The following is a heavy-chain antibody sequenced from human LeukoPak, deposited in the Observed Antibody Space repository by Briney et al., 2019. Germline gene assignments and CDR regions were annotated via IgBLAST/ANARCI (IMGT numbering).Heavy chain of an antibody. Sequence: SETLSLTCGVYGGSFSGCYRSWIRHPPGKGLGWIGEINHSGSTNYNPSLKSRVTISVDTSKNQFSLKLSSVTAADTAVYYCARGLRGSSTSRVSSKISVHYYGMDVWGKGTTVTVSS. V-gene: IGHV4-34*01. CDR1: GGSFSGCY. CDR2: INHSGST. J-gene: IGHJ6*04. D-gene: IGHD2-2*01. CDR3: ARGLRGSSTSRVSSKISVHYYGMDV.